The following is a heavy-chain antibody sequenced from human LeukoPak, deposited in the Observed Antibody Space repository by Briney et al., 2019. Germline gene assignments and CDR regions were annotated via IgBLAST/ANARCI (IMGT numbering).Heavy chain of an antibody. Sequence: GGSLRLSCAASGFTFSSTSMSWVRQAPGKGLEWVSSFSASKNNRHYVDSVKGRFIISRDNSKNTLYLQMNSLRPEDTAVYYCARDSEEQWLARHHYGMDVWGQGTTVTVSS. CDR3: ARDSEEQWLARHHYGMDV. J-gene: IGHJ6*02. V-gene: IGHV3-23*01. D-gene: IGHD6-19*01. CDR2: FSASKNNR. CDR1: GFTFSSTS.